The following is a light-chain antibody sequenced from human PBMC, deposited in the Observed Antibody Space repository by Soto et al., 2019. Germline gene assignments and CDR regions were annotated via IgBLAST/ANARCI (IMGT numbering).Light chain of an antibody. Sequence: EIVMTQSPATLSVSPGDRATLSCRASQSVDNYLAWYQQKPGQPPRLLIYDASTRDTGIPARFSGSQSGTEFTLTISSLLSEDFAVYSCQQYNNWPLTFGGGTKVEIK. J-gene: IGKJ4*01. CDR1: QSVDNY. CDR2: DAS. CDR3: QQYNNWPLT. V-gene: IGKV3D-15*01.